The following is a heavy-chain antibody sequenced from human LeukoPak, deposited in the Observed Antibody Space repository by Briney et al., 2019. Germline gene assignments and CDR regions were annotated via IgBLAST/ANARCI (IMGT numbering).Heavy chain of an antibody. D-gene: IGHD1-26*01. CDR1: GYTFISYD. CDR2: MNPNSGNT. V-gene: IGHV1-8*03. CDR3: ARDNLVGSWVNWFDP. J-gene: IGHJ5*02. Sequence: ASVKVSCKASGYTFISYDINWVRQVTGQGLEWMGWMNPNSGNTGYAQKFQGRVTITTDTSTSTAYMELSRLRSDDTAVYYCARDNLVGSWVNWFDPWGQGTLVTVSS.